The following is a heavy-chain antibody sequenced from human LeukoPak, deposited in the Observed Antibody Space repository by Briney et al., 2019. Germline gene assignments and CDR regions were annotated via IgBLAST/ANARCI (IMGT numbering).Heavy chain of an antibody. CDR2: IYRSGST. CDR3: ARDSQGAFDY. V-gene: IGHV3-53*01. J-gene: IGHJ4*02. Sequence: PGGSLRLSCAASGFTISSNYMSWVRQAPGKGLEWVSVIYRSGSTYYRDSVKGRFTISRDNSKNPLYLQMNSLRAEDTAVYYCARDSQGAFDYWGQGTLVTVSS. D-gene: IGHD2/OR15-2a*01. CDR1: GFTISSNY.